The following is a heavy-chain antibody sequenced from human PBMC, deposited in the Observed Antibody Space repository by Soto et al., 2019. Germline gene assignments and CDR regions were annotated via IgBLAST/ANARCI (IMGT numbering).Heavy chain of an antibody. D-gene: IGHD6-13*01. CDR3: AKIDGEEQLVTYYYYYAMDV. J-gene: IGHJ6*02. V-gene: IGHV3-23*01. CDR2: ISGSGDST. CDR1: GFTFSNYA. Sequence: EVQLLESGGGLVQPGGTLRLSCSASGFTFSNYAMRWVRQAPGKGLEWVSGISGSGDSTYYADSVKGRVTISRDNXKXTXDXXLNGLRAEDTAVCYCAKIDGEEQLVTYYYYYAMDVWGQGTTVTVSS.